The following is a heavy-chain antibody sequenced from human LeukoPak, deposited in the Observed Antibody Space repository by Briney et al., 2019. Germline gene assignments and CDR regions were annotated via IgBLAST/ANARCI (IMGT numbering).Heavy chain of an antibody. Sequence: GGSLRLSCAASGFTFSSYGMHWVRQAPGKGLEWVAVIWYDGSNKYYADSVKGRFTISRDNSKNTLYLQMNSLRAEDTAVYYCARGKEPLYGLHYYGMDVWGQGTTVTVSS. J-gene: IGHJ6*02. D-gene: IGHD1-14*01. CDR1: GFTFSSYG. CDR3: ARGKEPLYGLHYYGMDV. V-gene: IGHV3-33*01. CDR2: IWYDGSNK.